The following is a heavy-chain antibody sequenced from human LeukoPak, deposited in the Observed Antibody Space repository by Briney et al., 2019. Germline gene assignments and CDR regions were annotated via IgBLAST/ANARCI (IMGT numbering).Heavy chain of an antibody. D-gene: IGHD6-19*01. Sequence: GGSLRLSCAASGFTFSSYAMSWVRQAPGKGLEWVSAISSSGGSTYYADSVKGRFTISRDNSKNTLYLQMNSLRAEDTAVYYCARRRVAVAGLYYFAYWGQGTLVTVSS. J-gene: IGHJ4*02. V-gene: IGHV3-23*01. CDR1: GFTFSSYA. CDR2: ISSSGGST. CDR3: ARRRVAVAGLYYFAY.